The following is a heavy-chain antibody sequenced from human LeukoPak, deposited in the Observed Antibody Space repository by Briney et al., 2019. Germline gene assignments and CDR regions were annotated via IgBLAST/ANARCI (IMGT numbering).Heavy chain of an antibody. CDR3: ARGARRGWYFDY. CDR2: IYYSGST. J-gene: IGHJ4*02. CDR1: GGSIRNYY. Sequence: SETLSLTCTVSGGSIRNYYWSWIRQPPGKGLEWIGYIYYSGSTNYNPSLRGRVTISVDTSKNQFSLKLSSVTAADTAVYYCARGARRGWYFDYWGQGTLVTVSS. V-gene: IGHV4-59*12. D-gene: IGHD3-10*01.